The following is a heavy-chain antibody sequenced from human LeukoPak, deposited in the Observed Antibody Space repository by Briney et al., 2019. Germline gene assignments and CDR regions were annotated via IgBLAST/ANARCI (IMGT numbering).Heavy chain of an antibody. CDR3: ARGGSSTMIVVDNIDY. CDR1: GYTFTGYY. CDR2: INPNSGGT. V-gene: IGHV1-2*02. J-gene: IGHJ4*02. Sequence: GASVKVSCKASGYTFTGYYMHWVRQAPGQGLEWMGWINPNSGGTNYAQKFQGRVTMTRDTSISTVYMELSRLRSDDTAVYYCARGGSSTMIVVDNIDYWGQGTLVTVSS. D-gene: IGHD3-22*01.